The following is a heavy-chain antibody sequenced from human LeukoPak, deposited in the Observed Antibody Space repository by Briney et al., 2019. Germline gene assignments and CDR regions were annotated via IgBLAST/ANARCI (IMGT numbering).Heavy chain of an antibody. D-gene: IGHD3-22*01. J-gene: IGHJ3*02. CDR1: GYTFTSYG. CDR3: AIAYYYDSSGQTHAFDI. V-gene: IGHV1-18*01. CDR2: ISAYNGNT. Sequence: GASVKVSCKASGYTFTSYGISWVREAPGQGLQWMGWISAYNGNTNYAQKLQGRVTMTTDTSTSTAYTELRSLRSDDTAVYYCAIAYYYDSSGQTHAFDIWGQGTMVTVSS.